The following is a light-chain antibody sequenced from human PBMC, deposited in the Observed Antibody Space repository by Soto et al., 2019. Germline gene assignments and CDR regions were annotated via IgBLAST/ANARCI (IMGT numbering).Light chain of an antibody. V-gene: IGKV3-20*01. CDR3: QQYGSSPRQT. CDR1: QSVSSSY. Sequence: EIVLTQSPGTLSLSPEERATLSCRASQSVSSSYLAWYQQKPGQAPRLLIYGASSRATGIPDRFSGSGSGTDFTLTISRLEPEDFAVYYCQQYGSSPRQTFGQGTKV. CDR2: GAS. J-gene: IGKJ1*01.